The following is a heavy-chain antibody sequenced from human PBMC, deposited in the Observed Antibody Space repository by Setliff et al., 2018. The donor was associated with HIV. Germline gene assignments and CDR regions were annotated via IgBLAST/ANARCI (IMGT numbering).Heavy chain of an antibody. CDR3: ARDYYDSSGYIFFPGPPDY. CDR1: GYTFAGYY. J-gene: IGHJ4*02. CDR2: INPNSGGT. V-gene: IGHV1-2*02. Sequence: GASVNVSCKASGYTFAGYYIHWVRQAPGQGLEWMGWINPNSGGTNYAQKFQGRVTMTRDTSISTAYMELSRLRSDDTAVYYCARDYYDSSGYIFFPGPPDYWGQGTLVTVSS. D-gene: IGHD3-22*01.